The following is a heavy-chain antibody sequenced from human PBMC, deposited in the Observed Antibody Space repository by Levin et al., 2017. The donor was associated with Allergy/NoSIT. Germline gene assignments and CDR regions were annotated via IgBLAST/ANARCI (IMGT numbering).Heavy chain of an antibody. CDR3: ARGSIYYDSSGYKYFQH. Sequence: GESLKISCAASGFTFSDYYMSWIRQAPGKGLEWVSYISSSGSTIYYADSVKGRFTISRDNAKNSLYLQMNSLRAEDTAVYYCARGSIYYDSSGYKYFQHWGQGTLVTVSS. CDR2: ISSSGSTI. D-gene: IGHD3-22*01. V-gene: IGHV3-11*01. J-gene: IGHJ1*01. CDR1: GFTFSDYY.